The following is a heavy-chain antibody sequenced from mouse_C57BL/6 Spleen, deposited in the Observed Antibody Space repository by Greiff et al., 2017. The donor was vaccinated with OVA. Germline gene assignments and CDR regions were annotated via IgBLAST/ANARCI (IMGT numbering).Heavy chain of an antibody. CDR1: GYTFTGYW. CDR2: ILPGSGST. J-gene: IGHJ4*01. CDR3: AVIYYYGSSPYYYAMDY. V-gene: IGHV1-9*01. D-gene: IGHD1-1*01. Sequence: VQLQQSGAELMKPGASVKLSCKATGYTFTGYWIEWVKQRPGHGLEWIGEILPGSGSTNYNEKFKGKATFTADTSSNTAYMQLSSLTTEDSAIYYCAVIYYYGSSPYYYAMDYWGQGTSVTVSS.